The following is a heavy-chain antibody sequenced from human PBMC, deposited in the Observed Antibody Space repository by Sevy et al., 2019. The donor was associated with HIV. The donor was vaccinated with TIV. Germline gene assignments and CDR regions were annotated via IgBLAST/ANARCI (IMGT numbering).Heavy chain of an antibody. J-gene: IGHJ4*02. V-gene: IGHV3-23*01. CDR2: LSFGCGKI. D-gene: IGHD3-10*01. CDR3: ARAGCSRPHDY. Sequence: GGSLRLSCAASGFAFHEYSMSWIRQAPGKGLEWVATLSFGCGKINYADSVKGRFTISRVNSKNSFYLQMDNLRVEDTALYYCARAGCSRPHDYWGQGTRVTVSS. CDR1: GFAFHEYS.